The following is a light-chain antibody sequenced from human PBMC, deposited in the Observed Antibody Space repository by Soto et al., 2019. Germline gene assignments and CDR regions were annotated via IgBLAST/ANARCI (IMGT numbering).Light chain of an antibody. J-gene: IGLJ1*01. Sequence: QSVLTQPASVSGSPGQSITISCTGTSSDIGSHNYVPWYQQHPGKAPEVMIYEVSNRPSGVSNRFSGSKSGNTASLTISGLQAEDEADYYCSSYTVTSVTLYVFGTGTKVTVL. CDR3: SSYTVTSVTLYV. V-gene: IGLV2-14*01. CDR1: SSDIGSHNY. CDR2: EVS.